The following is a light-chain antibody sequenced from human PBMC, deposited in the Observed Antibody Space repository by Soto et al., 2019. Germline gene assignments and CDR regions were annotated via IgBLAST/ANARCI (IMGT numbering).Light chain of an antibody. CDR2: EVI. J-gene: IGLJ2*01. CDR3: SSYTSRSIVV. V-gene: IGLV2-14*01. CDR1: SSDIGGYDY. Sequence: QSALTQPASVSGSPGQSITISCTGTSSDIGGYDYVSWYRQHPGKAPKLLIYEVIHRPSGVSNRFSGSKSGNTASLTISGLQADDEAYYYCSSYTSRSIVVFGGGTKLTVL.